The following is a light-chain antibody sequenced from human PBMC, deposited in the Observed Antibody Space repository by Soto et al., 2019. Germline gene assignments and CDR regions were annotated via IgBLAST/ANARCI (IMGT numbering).Light chain of an antibody. Sequence: EIVLTQSPATLSLSPGERATLSCRASQSVSSYLAWYQQKPGQAPRLLIYDASNRATGIPARFSGSGSGKAVTLTISRLEPEEFAVYYWQQRSNWPPLTFGGGTKVEIK. J-gene: IGKJ4*01. CDR3: QQRSNWPPLT. CDR1: QSVSSY. V-gene: IGKV3-11*01. CDR2: DAS.